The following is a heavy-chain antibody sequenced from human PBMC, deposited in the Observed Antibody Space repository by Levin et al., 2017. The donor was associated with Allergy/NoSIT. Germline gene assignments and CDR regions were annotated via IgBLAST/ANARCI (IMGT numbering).Heavy chain of an antibody. J-gene: IGHJ5*01. CDR1: GYSFSDYY. V-gene: IGHV1-2*02. D-gene: IGHD2-8*02. CDR2: INPNSGGT. CDR3: AREKSYRDTGGSYDS. Sequence: ASVKVSCKASGYSFSDYYIHWVRQAPGQGLEWMGRINPNSGGTNYAQTFQGRLTMTRDTSTCSAYMELSRLTSDDTAVYYCAREKSYRDTGGSYDSWGQGTLVTVSS.